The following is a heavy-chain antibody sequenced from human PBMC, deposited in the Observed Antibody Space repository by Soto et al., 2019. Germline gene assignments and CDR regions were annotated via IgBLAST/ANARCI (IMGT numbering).Heavy chain of an antibody. V-gene: IGHV4-30-4*01. CDR1: GGSISSGDYY. D-gene: IGHD3-10*01. CDR3: ARVGITSYKPNWFDP. Sequence: SETLSLTCTVSGGSISSGDYYWSWIRQPPGKGLEWIGYIYYSGSTYYNPSLKSRVTISVDTSKNQFSLKLSSVTAADTAVYYCARVGITSYKPNWFDPWGQGTLVTVSS. J-gene: IGHJ5*02. CDR2: IYYSGST.